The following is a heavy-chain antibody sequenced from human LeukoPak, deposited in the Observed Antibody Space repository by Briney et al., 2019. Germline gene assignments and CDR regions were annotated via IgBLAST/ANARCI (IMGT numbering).Heavy chain of an antibody. D-gene: IGHD2-2*01. J-gene: IGHJ4*02. CDR1: GGSINSGPYY. Sequence: SETLSLTYTVSGGSINSGPYYWSWIRQHPGKGLEWIGYIHYSGSTYYNPSLKSRIIISVDTSKNQFSLKLSSVTAADTAMYYCARYCSSTKCPFDYWGQGTLVTVSS. V-gene: IGHV4-31*03. CDR3: ARYCSSTKCPFDY. CDR2: IHYSGST.